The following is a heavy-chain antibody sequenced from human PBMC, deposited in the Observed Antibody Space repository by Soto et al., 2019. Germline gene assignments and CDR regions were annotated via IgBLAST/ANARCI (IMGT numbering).Heavy chain of an antibody. D-gene: IGHD3-10*01. J-gene: IGHJ4*02. Sequence: ASVKVSCKASGNTFTSYDINWVRQATGHGLEWMGWINPNIGNIGYAQKFQGRVTMTRDTAIRTAYMEVSRLRSDDTAVYYCARGRASGSYYLLDYWGQGTLVTVSS. CDR1: GNTFTSYD. CDR2: INPNIGNI. CDR3: ARGRASGSYYLLDY. V-gene: IGHV1-8*01.